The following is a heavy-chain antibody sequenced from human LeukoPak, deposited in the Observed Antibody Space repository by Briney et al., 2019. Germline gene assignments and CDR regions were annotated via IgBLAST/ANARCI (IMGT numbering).Heavy chain of an antibody. D-gene: IGHD2-15*01. J-gene: IGHJ5*02. Sequence: ASVKVSCKASGYTFSGYYMHWVRQAPGQGLEWMGWINPNSGGTNYAQKFQGRVTMTRDTSISTAYMELSRLRSDDTAVYYCARGARRYSNWFDPWGQGTLVTVSS. CDR1: GYTFSGYY. V-gene: IGHV1-2*02. CDR3: ARGARRYSNWFDP. CDR2: INPNSGGT.